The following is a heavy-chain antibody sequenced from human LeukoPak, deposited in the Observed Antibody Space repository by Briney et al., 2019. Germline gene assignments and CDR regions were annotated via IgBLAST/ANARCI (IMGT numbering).Heavy chain of an antibody. CDR2: IIPIFGTA. CDR1: GGTFSSYA. Sequence: SVKVSCKASGGTFSSYAISWVRQAPGQGLEWMGGIIPIFGTANYAQKFQGRVTITPDESTSTAYMELSSLRSEDTAVYYCARGMLSIAAAGTKESPLYYWGQGTLVTVSS. CDR3: ARGMLSIAAAGTKESPLYY. J-gene: IGHJ4*02. D-gene: IGHD6-13*01. V-gene: IGHV1-69*01.